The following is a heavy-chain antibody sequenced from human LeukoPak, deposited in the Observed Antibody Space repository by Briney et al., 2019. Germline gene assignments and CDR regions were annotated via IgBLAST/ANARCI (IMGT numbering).Heavy chain of an antibody. CDR2: IYTSGST. V-gene: IGHV4-4*07. J-gene: IGHJ5*02. Sequence: PSETLSLTCTVSGGSISSYHWSWIRQPPGKGLEWIGRIYTSGSTNYNPSLKSRVTMSVDTSKNQFSLELSSVTAAATPMYHCAREERPPRSDPQGQGTRVTVSS. CDR3: AREERPPRSDP. CDR1: GGSISSYH.